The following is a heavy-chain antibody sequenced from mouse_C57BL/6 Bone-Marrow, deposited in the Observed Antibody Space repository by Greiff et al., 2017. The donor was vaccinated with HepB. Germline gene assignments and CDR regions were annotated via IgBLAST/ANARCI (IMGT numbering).Heavy chain of an antibody. CDR3: ARQTLIRGGDY. J-gene: IGHJ4*01. CDR1: GFTFSSYG. V-gene: IGHV5-6*01. CDR2: ISSGGSYT. Sequence: EVQGVESGGDLVKPGGSLKLSCAASGFTFSSYGMSWVRQTPDKRLEWVATISSGGSYTYYPDSVKGRFTISRDNAKNTLYLQMSSLKSEDTAMYYCARQTLIRGGDYWGQGTSVTVSS.